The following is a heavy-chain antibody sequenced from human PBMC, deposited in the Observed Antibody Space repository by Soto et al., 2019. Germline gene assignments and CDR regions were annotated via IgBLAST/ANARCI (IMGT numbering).Heavy chain of an antibody. CDR3: ARHIGDYDFWSGYYKSYYYYYMDV. CDR2: IYYSGST. Sequence: SETLSLTCTVSGGSISSYYWSWIRQPPGKGLEWIGYIYYSGSTNYNPSIKSRVTITVDTSKNQFSLKMSSVTTAETTVYYCARHIGDYDFWSGYYKSYYYYYMDVWGKGTTVTVSS. V-gene: IGHV4-59*08. CDR1: GGSISSYY. D-gene: IGHD3-3*01. J-gene: IGHJ6*03.